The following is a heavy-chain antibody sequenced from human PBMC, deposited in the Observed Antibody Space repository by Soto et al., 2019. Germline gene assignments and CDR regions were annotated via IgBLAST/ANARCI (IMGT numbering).Heavy chain of an antibody. CDR3: AIERRDSWPTMRFDF. Sequence: SETLSLTCSVSGGSVSRGGYYWSWIRQLPGRGLEWIGYIYSTGSTLYNPSLKSRVALSMDTSKNQFSLNLTSVTAADTAVYYCAIERRDSWPTMRFDFWGQGSLVTVSS. D-gene: IGHD2-2*01. CDR1: GGSVSRGGYY. CDR2: IYSTGST. J-gene: IGHJ4*02. V-gene: IGHV4-31*03.